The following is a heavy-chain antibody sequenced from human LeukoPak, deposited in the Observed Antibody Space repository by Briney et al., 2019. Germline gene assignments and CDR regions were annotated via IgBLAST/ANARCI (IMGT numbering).Heavy chain of an antibody. Sequence: PGGSLRLSCAASGFTFSSYTMHWIRQAPGKGLEWLSYISASGAIIYYIDSVKGRFTVSRDNAKNSLNLQMNSLRAEDTAVYYCAREAGGMDVWGQGTTVTVSS. V-gene: IGHV3-48*01. J-gene: IGHJ6*02. CDR1: GFTFSSYT. CDR3: AREAGGMDV. CDR2: ISASGAII.